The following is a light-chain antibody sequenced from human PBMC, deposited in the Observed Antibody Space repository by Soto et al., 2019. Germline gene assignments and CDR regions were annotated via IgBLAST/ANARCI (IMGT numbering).Light chain of an antibody. J-gene: IGKJ4*01. CDR3: QHYDSAPLT. CDR1: RDISIY. V-gene: IGKV1-27*01. Sequence: DILMTQSPSSLSVSLGDRVTLTCRASRDISIYLAWYQHKPGNAPQLLMYASDTLQEGVPSGFSGSGSGTDFTLTINSLQPEDVATYYCQHYDSAPLTFGGGTRVEI. CDR2: ASD.